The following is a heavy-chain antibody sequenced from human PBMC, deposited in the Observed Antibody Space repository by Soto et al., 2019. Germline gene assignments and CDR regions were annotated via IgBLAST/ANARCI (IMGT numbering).Heavy chain of an antibody. CDR3: ARDRNTIFGVVINGYYYGMDV. V-gene: IGHV3-21*01. Sequence: GSRRLSCXASGFTFSSYSMNWVRQAPGKGLEWVSSISSSSSYIYYADSVKGRFTISRDNAKNSLYLQMNSLRAEDTAVYYCARDRNTIFGVVINGYYYGMDVWGQGTTVTVSS. CDR1: GFTFSSYS. D-gene: IGHD3-3*01. CDR2: ISSSSSYI. J-gene: IGHJ6*02.